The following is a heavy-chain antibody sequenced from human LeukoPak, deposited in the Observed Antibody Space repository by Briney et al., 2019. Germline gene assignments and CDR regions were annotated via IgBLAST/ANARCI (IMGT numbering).Heavy chain of an antibody. J-gene: IGHJ4*02. CDR3: TRDTIGSLDY. CDR1: GFTFANSW. D-gene: IGHD1-26*01. Sequence: PGGSLRLSCAASGFTFANSWMAWVRQAPGKGLKWVANIKQDGSTKHYADSLKGRFTISRDNPKNSLFLQMNNLRADDTAIYYCTRDTIGSLDYWGQGILVTVAS. V-gene: IGHV3-7*01. CDR2: IKQDGSTK.